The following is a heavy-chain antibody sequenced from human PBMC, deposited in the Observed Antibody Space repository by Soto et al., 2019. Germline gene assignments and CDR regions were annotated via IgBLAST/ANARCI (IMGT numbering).Heavy chain of an antibody. CDR1: GFTFSSYG. CDR2: IWYDGSNK. D-gene: IGHD4-17*01. J-gene: IGHJ3*02. CDR3: AREGYGGNSDAFDI. V-gene: IGHV3-33*01. Sequence: QVQLVESGGGVVQPGRSLRLSCAASGFTFSSYGMHWVRQAPGKGLEWVAVIWYDGSNKYYADSVKGRFTISRDNSKNTLYLQMNSLGAEDTAVYYCAREGYGGNSDAFDIWGQGTMVTVSS.